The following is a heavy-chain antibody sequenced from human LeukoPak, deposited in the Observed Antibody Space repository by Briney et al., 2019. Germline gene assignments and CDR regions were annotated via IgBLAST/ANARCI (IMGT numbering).Heavy chain of an antibody. J-gene: IGHJ4*02. CDR1: GYTLTELS. D-gene: IGHD3-22*01. V-gene: IGHV1-24*01. CDR3: ARGYYDSSGYYYGERQFDY. CDR2: FDPEDGET. Sequence: GASVKVSCKVSGYTLTELSMHWVRQAPGKGLEWMGGFDPEDGETIYAQKFQGRVTMTEDTSTDTAYMELSSLRSEGTAVYYCARGYYDSSGYYYGERQFDYWGQGTLVTVSS.